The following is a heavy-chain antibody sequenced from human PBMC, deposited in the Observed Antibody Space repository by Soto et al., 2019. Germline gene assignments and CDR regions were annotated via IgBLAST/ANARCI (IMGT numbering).Heavy chain of an antibody. CDR3: AGGGGYDFFDY. Sequence: QVQLQESGPGLVKPSGTLSLTCAVSGGSISSSNWWSWVRQPPGKGLEWLGEIYHSGGTNYNPSLKRRVTLSVDKSKNRFALKLSSVTGADTAVYYCAGGGGYDFFDYWGQGALVTVSS. V-gene: IGHV4-4*02. CDR2: IYHSGGT. CDR1: GGSISSSNW. J-gene: IGHJ4*02. D-gene: IGHD5-12*01.